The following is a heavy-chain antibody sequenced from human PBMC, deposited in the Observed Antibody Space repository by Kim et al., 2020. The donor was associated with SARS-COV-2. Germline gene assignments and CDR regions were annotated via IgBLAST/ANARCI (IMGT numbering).Heavy chain of an antibody. D-gene: IGHD2-15*01. CDR3: AKDWYCSGDSCYAHYGMDV. CDR2: IRGSGDST. J-gene: IGHJ6*02. Sequence: GGSLRLSCAASGFTFTSYAMSWVRQAPGKGLEWVSAIRGSGDSTYYADSVKGRFTISRDNSKNTLYLQMNSLRAEDTAVYYCAKDWYCSGDSCYAHYGMDVWGQGTTVTVSS. V-gene: IGHV3-23*01. CDR1: GFTFTSYA.